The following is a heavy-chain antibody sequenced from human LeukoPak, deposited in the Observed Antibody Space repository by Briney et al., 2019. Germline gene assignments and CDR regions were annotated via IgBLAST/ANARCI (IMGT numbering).Heavy chain of an antibody. Sequence: GGSLRLSCAASGFTFSSYGMHWVRQAPAKGLEWVAVIWYDGSNKYYADSVKGRFTISRDNSKNTLYLQMNSLRAEDTAVYYCAREVAAKGTIDYWGQGTLVTVSS. CDR2: IWYDGSNK. V-gene: IGHV3-33*01. J-gene: IGHJ4*02. D-gene: IGHD2-15*01. CDR3: AREVAAKGTIDY. CDR1: GFTFSSYG.